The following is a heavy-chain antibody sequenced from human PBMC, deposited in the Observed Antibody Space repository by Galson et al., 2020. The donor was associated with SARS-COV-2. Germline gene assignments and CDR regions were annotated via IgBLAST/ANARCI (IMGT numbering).Heavy chain of an antibody. D-gene: IGHD4-4*01. Sequence: TGGPLRLSCAASGFTFSDFWMNWVRQAPGKRLEWVANINLDGSQRYYVDSVKGRFTISRDNAKNSLYLQINSLRAEDTAVYYCARDDDYNTSDYWGQGTLVTVSS. CDR2: INLDGSQR. CDR3: ARDDDYNTSDY. V-gene: IGHV3-7*01. CDR1: GFTFSDFW. J-gene: IGHJ4*02.